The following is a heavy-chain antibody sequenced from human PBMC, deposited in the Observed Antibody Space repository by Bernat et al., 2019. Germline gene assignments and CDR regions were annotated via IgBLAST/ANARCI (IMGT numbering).Heavy chain of an antibody. D-gene: IGHD4-11*01. Sequence: QVQLQESGPGLVKPSKTLSLTCTVSGGSVSSGSYSWSWIRQPPGKGLEWIGYISYSGSTNYNPSLKSRVTISVDTSKNQFSLKLNSVTPADTAVYYCARDRDSKNNWFDPWGQGTLVTVSS. CDR3: ARDRDSKNNWFDP. J-gene: IGHJ5*02. CDR1: GGSVSSGSYS. CDR2: ISYSGST. V-gene: IGHV4-61*01.